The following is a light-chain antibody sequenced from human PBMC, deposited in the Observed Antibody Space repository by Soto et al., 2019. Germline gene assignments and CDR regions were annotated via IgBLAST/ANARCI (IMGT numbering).Light chain of an antibody. J-gene: IGLJ1*01. CDR1: SSSIGGSS. CDR3: AAWDDSLNAYV. Sequence: QSVLTQPSSASGTPGQRVTMSCSGSSSSIGGSSVYWYQQLPGTAPKLLIFRNNQRPSGVPDRFSGSKSGTSASLAISGLRSEDEADYYCAAWDDSLNAYVFGTGTKVTVL. CDR2: RNN. V-gene: IGLV1-47*01.